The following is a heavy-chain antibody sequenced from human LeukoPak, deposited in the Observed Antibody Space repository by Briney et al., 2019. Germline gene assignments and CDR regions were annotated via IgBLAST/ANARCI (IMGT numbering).Heavy chain of an antibody. D-gene: IGHD3-10*01. CDR1: GGSFSGYY. Sequence: PSETLSLTCAVYGGSFSGYYWSWIRQPPGKGLDWIGSMYYTGRTFYNSSLKSRVTISVDTSKNQFSLKLSSVTAADTAVYYCARGGNYYGSGSYYDWFDPWGQGTLVTVSS. CDR3: ARGGNYYGSGSYYDWFDP. CDR2: MYYTGRT. J-gene: IGHJ5*02. V-gene: IGHV4-34*01.